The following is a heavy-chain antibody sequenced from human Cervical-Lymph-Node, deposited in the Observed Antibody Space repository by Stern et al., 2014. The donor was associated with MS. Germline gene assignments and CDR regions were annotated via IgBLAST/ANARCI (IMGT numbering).Heavy chain of an antibody. J-gene: IGHJ4*02. D-gene: IGHD4-23*01. CDR1: GGPMISGGYY. V-gene: IGHV4-31*03. Sequence: QVQLQESGPGLVKPSQTLSLTCTVSGGPMISGGYYWSWIRQHPGKGLEWIGYIYYTGTTYYNPFLKSRVTISVDTSRKQFSLKLRSVTAADTAVYYCASYLGGFFDYWGQGTLVTVSS. CDR3: ASYLGGFFDY. CDR2: IYYTGTT.